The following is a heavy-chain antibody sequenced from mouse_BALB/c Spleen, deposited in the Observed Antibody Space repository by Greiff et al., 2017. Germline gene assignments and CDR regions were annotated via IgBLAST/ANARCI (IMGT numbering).Heavy chain of an antibody. V-gene: IGHV7-3*02. CDR1: GFTFTDYY. J-gene: IGHJ3*01. D-gene: IGHD1-1*01. CDR3: ARGIYYYGTQFAY. CDR2: IRNKANGYTT. Sequence: EVQLVESGGGLVQPGGSLRLSCATSGFTFTDYYMSWVRQPPGQALEWLGFIRNKANGYTTEYSASVKGRFTISRDNSQSILYLQMNTLRAEDSATYYCARGIYYYGTQFAYWGQGTLVTVSA.